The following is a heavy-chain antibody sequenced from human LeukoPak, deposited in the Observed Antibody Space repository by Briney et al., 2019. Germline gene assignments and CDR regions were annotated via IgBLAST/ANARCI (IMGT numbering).Heavy chain of an antibody. D-gene: IGHD2-15*01. CDR1: GGSISSYY. J-gene: IGHJ4*02. Sequence: SETLSLTCTVSGGSISSYYWSWIRQPPGKGLEWIGYIYYSGSTNYNPSLKSRVTISVDTSKKQFSLKLSSVTAADTAVYYCASDDPGYGSDYWGQGTLVTVSS. CDR3: ASDDPGYGSDY. V-gene: IGHV4-59*01. CDR2: IYYSGST.